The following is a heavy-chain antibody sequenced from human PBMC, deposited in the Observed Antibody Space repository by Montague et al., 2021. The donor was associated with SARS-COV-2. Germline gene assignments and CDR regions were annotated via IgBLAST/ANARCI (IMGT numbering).Heavy chain of an antibody. CDR3: TRDYRSIVGDGLDI. Sequence: SLRLSCAASGFTFSSYDMNWVRQAPGKGPEWISYISTSAYTTSYAGSVKGRFTISRDNGKNSPYLQMNSLRVEDTAVYYCTRDYRSIVGDGLDIWGQGTKVTVSS. CDR1: GFTFSSYD. J-gene: IGHJ3*02. CDR2: ISTSAYTT. D-gene: IGHD3-16*02. V-gene: IGHV3-48*03.